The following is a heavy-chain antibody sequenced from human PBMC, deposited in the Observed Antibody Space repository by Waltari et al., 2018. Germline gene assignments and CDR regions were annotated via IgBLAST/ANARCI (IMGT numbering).Heavy chain of an antibody. CDR1: GFTLSMYS. V-gene: IGHV3-21*01. CDR3: ARDRWEQAIDY. J-gene: IGHJ4*02. D-gene: IGHD1-26*01. CDR2: ITRSSRDI. Sequence: EVQLVESGGGLVKPGGSLRLSCAASGFTLSMYSMNWVRQAPGKVLEWVAAITRSSRDIYYADSVKGRFTISRDNAKNSLYLQMNSLRAEDTAVYYCARDRWEQAIDYWGQGTLVTVSS.